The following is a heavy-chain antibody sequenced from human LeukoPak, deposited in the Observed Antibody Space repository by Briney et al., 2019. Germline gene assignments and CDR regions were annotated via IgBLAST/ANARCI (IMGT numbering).Heavy chain of an antibody. V-gene: IGHV4-39*01. J-gene: IGHJ4*02. CDR3: ARHMKWLDRASFDY. Sequence: PSETLSLTCTVSGGSISSSSYYWGWIRQPPGKGLEWIGSIYYSGSTYYNPSLKSRVTISVDTSQSHFSLKLSSVAAADTAVYDCARHMKWLDRASFDYWGQGTLVTGSS. CDR1: GGSISSSSYY. CDR2: IYYSGST. D-gene: IGHD6-19*01.